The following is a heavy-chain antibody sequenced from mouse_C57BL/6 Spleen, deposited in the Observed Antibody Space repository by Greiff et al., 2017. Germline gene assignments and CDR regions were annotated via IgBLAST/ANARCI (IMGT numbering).Heavy chain of an antibody. CDR1: GYTFTDYN. Sequence: VQLQQSGPELVKPGASVKIPCKASGYTFTDYNMDWVKQSHGKSLEWIGDINPNNGGTIYNQKFKGKATLTVDKSSSTAYMELRSLTSEDTAVYYCARRDSNYAAWFAYWGQGTLVTVSA. CDR3: ARRDSNYAAWFAY. CDR2: INPNNGGT. D-gene: IGHD2-5*01. V-gene: IGHV1-18*01. J-gene: IGHJ3*01.